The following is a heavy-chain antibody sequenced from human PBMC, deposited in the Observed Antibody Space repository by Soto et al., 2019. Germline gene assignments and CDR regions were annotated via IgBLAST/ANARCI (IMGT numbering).Heavy chain of an antibody. CDR1: GFTFSDYG. J-gene: IGHJ6*02. CDR3: AKDHGAAYSGYAIRNDLDV. Sequence: QVQLVESGGGVFQPGRSLRLSCAASGFTFSDYGIHWVRQAPGKGLEWVAVISYEGSKTYYADSVKGRFTISRDNSKNTLYLQMASLRPEDKAVYYCAKDHGAAYSGYAIRNDLDVWGQGTTVTVSS. V-gene: IGHV3-30*18. CDR2: ISYEGSKT. D-gene: IGHD5-12*01.